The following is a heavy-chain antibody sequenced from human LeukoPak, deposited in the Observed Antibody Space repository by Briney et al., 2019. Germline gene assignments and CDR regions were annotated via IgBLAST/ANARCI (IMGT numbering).Heavy chain of an antibody. V-gene: IGHV4-34*01. Sequence: SETLSLTCAVYGGSFSGYYWSWIRQPPGKGLEWIWEINHSGSTNYNPSLKSRVTISVDTSKNQFSLKLSSVTAADTAVYYCARKRGFVYSSSSEFIYWGQGTLVTVSS. CDR2: INHSGST. D-gene: IGHD6-6*01. CDR3: ARKRGFVYSSSSEFIY. J-gene: IGHJ4*02. CDR1: GGSFSGYY.